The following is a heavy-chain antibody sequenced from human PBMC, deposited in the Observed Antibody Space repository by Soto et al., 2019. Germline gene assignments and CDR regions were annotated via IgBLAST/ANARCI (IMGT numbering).Heavy chain of an antibody. Sequence: QVQLQQWGAGLLKSSETLSLTCAVYGGSFSGYYWSWIRQPPGKGLEWIGEINYSGSTNYNPSLNGRVTISVDTPKNQLSLKLSSVTAADTAVYYCARTYGSGSRGTLDIWGQGTMVTVSS. D-gene: IGHD3-10*01. CDR3: ARTYGSGSRGTLDI. CDR1: GGSFSGYY. CDR2: INYSGST. J-gene: IGHJ3*02. V-gene: IGHV4-34*01.